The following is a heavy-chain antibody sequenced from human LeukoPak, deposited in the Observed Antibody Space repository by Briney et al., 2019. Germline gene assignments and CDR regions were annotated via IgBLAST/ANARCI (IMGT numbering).Heavy chain of an antibody. V-gene: IGHV4-38-2*02. J-gene: IGHJ4*02. Sequence: SETLSLTCTVSGYSISSGYYWGWIRQPPGKGLEWIGSIYHSGSTYYNPSLKSRVTISVDTSKNQFSLKLSSVTAADTAVYYCARTRTGVAGTGFDYWGQGTLVTVSS. D-gene: IGHD6-19*01. CDR3: ARTRTGVAGTGFDY. CDR1: GYSISSGYY. CDR2: IYHSGST.